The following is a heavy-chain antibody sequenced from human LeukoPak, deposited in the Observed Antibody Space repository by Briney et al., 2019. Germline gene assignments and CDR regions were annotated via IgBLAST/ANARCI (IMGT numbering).Heavy chain of an antibody. CDR3: ARDNFVVVPAAIGGDYYYYYGMDV. J-gene: IGHJ6*02. V-gene: IGHV3-21*01. CDR2: ISSSSSYI. D-gene: IGHD2-2*02. Sequence: KPGGSLRLSCAASGFTFSSYSMNWVRQAPGKGLEWVSSISSSSSYIYYADSVKGRFTISRDNAKNSLYLQMNSLRAEDTAVYYCARDNFVVVPAAIGGDYYYYYGMDVWGQGTTVTVSS. CDR1: GFTFSSYS.